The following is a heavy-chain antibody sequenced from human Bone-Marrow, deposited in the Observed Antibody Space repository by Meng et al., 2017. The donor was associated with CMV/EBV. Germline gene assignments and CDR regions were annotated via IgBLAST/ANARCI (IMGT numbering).Heavy chain of an antibody. CDR1: GGSTSSYY. J-gene: IGHJ6*01. D-gene: IGHD5-18*01. Sequence: SETLSLTCTVSGGSTSSYYWNWIRQPPGKGLEWIGYIYYSGSTNYNPSLKSRVTISVDTSKNQFSLKLSSVTAADTAVYYCARADTAMVNGMDVWGQGTTVTVSS. CDR2: IYYSGST. V-gene: IGHV4-59*01. CDR3: ARADTAMVNGMDV.